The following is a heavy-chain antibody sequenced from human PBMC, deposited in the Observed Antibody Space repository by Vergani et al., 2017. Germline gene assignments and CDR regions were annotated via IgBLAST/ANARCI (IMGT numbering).Heavy chain of an antibody. CDR3: ARVPRGVIPYYLPVFSH. V-gene: IGHV3-7*01. CDR2: IKQDGSEK. Sequence: EVQLVESGGGLVQPGGSLRLSCAASGFTFSSYWMSWVRQAPGKGLEWVANIKQDGSEKYYVDSLKGRFTISRDNAKNSLYLQMNSLRAEDTAVYYCARVPRGVIPYYLPVFSHWGQGTLVTVSS. J-gene: IGHJ4*02. CDR1: GFTFSSYW. D-gene: IGHD3-10*01.